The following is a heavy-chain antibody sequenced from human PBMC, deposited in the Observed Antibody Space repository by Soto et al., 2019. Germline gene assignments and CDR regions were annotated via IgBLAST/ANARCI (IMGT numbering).Heavy chain of an antibody. D-gene: IGHD2-15*01. Sequence: GGSLRLSCAASGFTFSSYGMHWVRQAPGKGLEWVAVIWYDGSNKYYADSVKGRFTISRDNSKNTLYLQMNSLRAEDTAVYYCARDVLVGADTNYYSYGMDVWGQATTVTVSS. CDR2: IWYDGSNK. CDR1: GFTFSSYG. V-gene: IGHV3-33*01. CDR3: ARDVLVGADTNYYSYGMDV. J-gene: IGHJ6*02.